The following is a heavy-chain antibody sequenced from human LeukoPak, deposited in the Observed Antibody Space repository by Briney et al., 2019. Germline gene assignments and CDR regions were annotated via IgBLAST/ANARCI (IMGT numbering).Heavy chain of an antibody. J-gene: IGHJ6*02. CDR3: AKDFPHYYESSHGMDA. Sequence: PGGSLRLSCAVSGFTFSDHFLDWVRQAPGKGLEWVSYISTTGSTVYYADSVEGRFTMSRDNAKNLLYLQMNSLRAEDAAVYYCAKDFPHYYESSHGMDAWGQGTTVTVSS. D-gene: IGHD3-22*01. CDR1: GFTFSDHF. V-gene: IGHV3-11*04. CDR2: ISTTGSTV.